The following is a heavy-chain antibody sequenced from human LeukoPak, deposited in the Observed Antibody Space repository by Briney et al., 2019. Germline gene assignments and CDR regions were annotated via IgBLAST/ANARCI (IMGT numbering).Heavy chain of an antibody. J-gene: IGHJ6*03. Sequence: ASVKVSCKASGYTFTSYGISWVRQAPGQGLEWMGWISAYNGNTNYAQKLQGRVTMTTDTSTGTAYMELRSLRSDDTAVYYCARPVPYYYYMDVWGKGTTVTISS. CDR2: ISAYNGNT. CDR1: GYTFTSYG. CDR3: ARPVPYYYYMDV. V-gene: IGHV1-18*01.